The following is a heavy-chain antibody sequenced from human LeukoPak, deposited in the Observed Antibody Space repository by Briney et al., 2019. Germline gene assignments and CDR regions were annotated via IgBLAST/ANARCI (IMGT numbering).Heavy chain of an antibody. J-gene: IGHJ4*02. D-gene: IGHD3-3*01. CDR3: ARESKDDFWSGYNDY. Sequence: SETLSLTSTVSGGSISSYYWSWIRQPAGKGLEWIGRIYTSGSTNYNPSLKSRVTMSVDTSKNQFSLKLSSVTAADTAVYYCARESKDDFWSGYNDYWGQGTLVTVSS. CDR2: IYTSGST. V-gene: IGHV4-4*07. CDR1: GGSISSYY.